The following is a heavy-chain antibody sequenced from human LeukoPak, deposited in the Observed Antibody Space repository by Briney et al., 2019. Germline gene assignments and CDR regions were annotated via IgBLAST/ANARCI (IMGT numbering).Heavy chain of an antibody. J-gene: IGHJ4*02. V-gene: IGHV3-33*01. CDR3: ARYYDLLSGYTRPFDC. Sequence: GGSLRLSCAASGFTFSSYGMHWVRQAPGKGLEWVAVIWYDGSNKYYADSVKGRFTISRDNSKNTLYLQMDSLRAEDTAVYYCARYYDLLSGYTRPFDCWGQGTLVTVSS. D-gene: IGHD3-3*01. CDR1: GFTFSSYG. CDR2: IWYDGSNK.